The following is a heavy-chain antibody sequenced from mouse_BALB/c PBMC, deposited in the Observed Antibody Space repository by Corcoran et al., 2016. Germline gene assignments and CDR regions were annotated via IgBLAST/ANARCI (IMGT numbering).Heavy chain of an antibody. V-gene: IGHV3-6*02. CDR1: GYSIPSGYY. J-gene: IGHJ4*01. Sequence: DVQLQESGPGLVKPSQSLSLTCSVTGYSIPSGYYWNWIRQFPGNKLEWMGYISYDGSNNYNPSLKNRISITRDTSKNQFFLKLNSVTTEDTATYYCASFPLLSHYAMDYGCQGTSVTVSS. CDR2: ISYDGSN. D-gene: IGHD2-10*01. CDR3: ASFPLLSHYAMDY.